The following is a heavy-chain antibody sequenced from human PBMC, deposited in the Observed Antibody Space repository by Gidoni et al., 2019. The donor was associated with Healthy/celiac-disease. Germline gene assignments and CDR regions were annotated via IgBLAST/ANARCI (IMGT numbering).Heavy chain of an antibody. D-gene: IGHD4-17*01. CDR1: GFTFSSYW. CDR2: IKQDGSEK. Sequence: VQLVESGGGLVQPGGSLRLLCAASGFTFSSYWMSWVRQAPGKGLGWVANIKQDGSEKYYVDSVKGRFTISRDNAKNSLYLQMNSLRAEDTAVYYCARDFRDYHYYYYGMDVWGQGTTVTVSS. V-gene: IGHV3-7*01. J-gene: IGHJ6*02. CDR3: ARDFRDYHYYYYGMDV.